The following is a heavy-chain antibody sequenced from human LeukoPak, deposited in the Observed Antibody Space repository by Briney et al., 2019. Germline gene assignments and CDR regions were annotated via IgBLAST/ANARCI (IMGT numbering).Heavy chain of an antibody. CDR1: GGSISSYY. J-gene: IGHJ3*02. CDR3: AKAASTVTRYAFDI. Sequence: SETLSLTCTVSGGSISSYYWSWIRQPPGKGLEWIGYIYYSGSTNSNPSLKSRVTISADTSTNQFSLNLSSVTAADTAAYYCAKAASTVTRYAFDIWGQGTMVTVSS. V-gene: IGHV4-59*01. CDR2: IYYSGST. D-gene: IGHD4-17*01.